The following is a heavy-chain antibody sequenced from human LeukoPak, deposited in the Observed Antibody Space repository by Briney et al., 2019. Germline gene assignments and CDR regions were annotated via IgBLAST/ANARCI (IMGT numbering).Heavy chain of an antibody. J-gene: IGHJ4*02. CDR2: VYYSGGTT. D-gene: IGHD4-17*01. V-gene: IGHV4-59*01. Sequence: SETLSLTCTVCRASISNYYWSWIQQPPGQGLERLGYVYYSGGTTNYNPSLKSRVTISPDTSKNEFSLKLSTVTAADTAVYYCARAVTTGLDYLEYWGPGTLVTVSS. CDR3: ARAVTTGLDYLEY. CDR1: RASISNYY.